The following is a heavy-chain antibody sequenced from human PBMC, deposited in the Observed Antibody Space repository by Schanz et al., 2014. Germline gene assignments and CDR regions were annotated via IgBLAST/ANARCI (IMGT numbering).Heavy chain of an antibody. CDR2: IISILGIP. J-gene: IGHJ5*02. V-gene: IGHV1-69*04. CDR3: ARGPLGTSP. CDR1: GYSFISHA. D-gene: IGHD5-12*01. Sequence: QVQLVQSGAEVKKPGASVKVSCKASGYSFISHAIHWVRQAPGQGLEWMGRIISILGIPNYAQKFQGRVTFTADKSTSTAYMELSSLKSEDTAVYYCARGPLGTSPWGPGTLVSVSS.